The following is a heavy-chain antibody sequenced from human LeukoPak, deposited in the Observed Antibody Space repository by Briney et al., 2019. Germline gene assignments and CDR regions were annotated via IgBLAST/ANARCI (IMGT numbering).Heavy chain of an antibody. V-gene: IGHV4-34*01. D-gene: IGHD3-22*01. Sequence: PSETLSLTCAVYGGSFSGYYWSWIRQPPGKGLEWIGEINHSGSTNYNPSLKSRVTISVDTSKNQFSLNLRSVTAADTAVYYCARANYYDTSGYSRGAFDIWGQGTMVTVSS. J-gene: IGHJ3*02. CDR2: INHSGST. CDR3: ARANYYDTSGYSRGAFDI. CDR1: GGSFSGYY.